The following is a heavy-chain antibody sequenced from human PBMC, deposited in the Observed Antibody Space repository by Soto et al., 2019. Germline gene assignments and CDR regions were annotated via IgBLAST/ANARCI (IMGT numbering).Heavy chain of an antibody. CDR1: GGTFSSXA. CDR2: IIPIFGTA. Sequence: VQXVQSGAEVXXPGSSVKVSCKASGGTFSSXAIXXXXXXXXQGLEWMGGIIPIFGTANYAQKFQGRVTITADESTSTAYMEXSSLRSEDTAVYYCAMNPGYSSGWSNDYWGQGTLVTVSS. CDR3: AMNPGYSSGWSNDY. D-gene: IGHD6-19*01. V-gene: IGHV1-69*01. J-gene: IGHJ4*02.